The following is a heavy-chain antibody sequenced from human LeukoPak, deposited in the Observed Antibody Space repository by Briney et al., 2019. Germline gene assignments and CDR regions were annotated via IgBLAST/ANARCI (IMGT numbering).Heavy chain of an antibody. CDR2: INPNSGDT. V-gene: IGHV1-2*02. D-gene: IGHD3-22*01. J-gene: IGHJ1*01. CDR1: GYSFTGNY. Sequence: ASVKISCKASGYSFTGNYMHWVRQAPGQGLEWMGWINPNSGDTNFAQKFQGRVTMTRDTSISTVYMELSRLRSDDTAVFYCARGYYDSSDFEYFQHWGQGTLVTVSS. CDR3: ARGYYDSSDFEYFQH.